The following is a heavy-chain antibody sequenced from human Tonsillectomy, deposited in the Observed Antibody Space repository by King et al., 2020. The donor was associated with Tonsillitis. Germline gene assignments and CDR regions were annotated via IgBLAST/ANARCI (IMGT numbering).Heavy chain of an antibody. J-gene: IGHJ4*02. Sequence: VQLVESGGGLVQPGGSLRLSCAASGFTFSSYAMSWVRQAPGKGLEWVSAISGSGGTSYYAASVVGRFTISRDNSNNMLYLQMNSLRAEDTAVYYCAKVTAPYYDFWSGYYSFDYWGQGTLVTVSS. CDR2: ISGSGGTS. V-gene: IGHV3-23*04. D-gene: IGHD3-3*01. CDR3: AKVTAPYYDFWSGYYSFDY. CDR1: GFTFSSYA.